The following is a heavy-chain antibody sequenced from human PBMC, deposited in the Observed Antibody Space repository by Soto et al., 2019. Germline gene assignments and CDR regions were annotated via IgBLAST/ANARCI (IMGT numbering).Heavy chain of an antibody. Sequence: EVQLEESGGALVQPGRSLRLSCAASGFTFDDYAMHWVRQVLGKGLEWVSSISWNSGNIGYADSVKGRFTTSRENAKNSLYLQMNSPRPEDTALYYCVRAKGGYSYGTPFDYWGQGTLVTVSS. D-gene: IGHD5-18*01. J-gene: IGHJ4*02. CDR3: VRAKGGYSYGTPFDY. CDR2: ISWNSGNI. CDR1: GFTFDDYA. V-gene: IGHV3-9*01.